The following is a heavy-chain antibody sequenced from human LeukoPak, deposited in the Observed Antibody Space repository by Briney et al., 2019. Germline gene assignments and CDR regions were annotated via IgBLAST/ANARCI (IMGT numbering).Heavy chain of an antibody. D-gene: IGHD6-13*01. J-gene: IGHJ4*02. Sequence: GGSLRLSCAASGFTFSSYAMSWVRQAPGKGLEWVSAISNSGGSTYYADSVKGHFTISRDNSKNTLYLQMNSLRAEDTAVYYCAKPRRSWYSGFDYWGQGTLVSVSS. CDR3: AKPRRSWYSGFDY. CDR2: ISNSGGST. V-gene: IGHV3-23*01. CDR1: GFTFSSYA.